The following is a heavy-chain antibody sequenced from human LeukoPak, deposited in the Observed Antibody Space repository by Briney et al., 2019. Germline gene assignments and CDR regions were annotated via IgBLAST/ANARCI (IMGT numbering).Heavy chain of an antibody. CDR3: ARDQAYYDILTGYYPGYYFDY. V-gene: IGHV3-74*01. Sequence: PGGSLRLSCAASGFTFSSYWMHWVRQAPGKGLVWVSRINSDGSSTSYADSVKGRFTISRDNAKHSLYLQMNSLRDEDTAVYYCARDQAYYDILTGYYPGYYFDYWGQGTLVTVSS. J-gene: IGHJ4*02. CDR2: INSDGSST. D-gene: IGHD3-9*01. CDR1: GFTFSSYW.